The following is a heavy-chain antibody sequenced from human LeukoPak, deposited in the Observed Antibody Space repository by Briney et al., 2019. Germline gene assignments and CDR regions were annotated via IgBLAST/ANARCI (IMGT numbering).Heavy chain of an antibody. CDR3: ARDLSAAFDF. V-gene: IGHV3-33*01. CDR1: GFPFSSYG. D-gene: IGHD6-25*01. J-gene: IGHJ4*02. CDR2: LVYDARS. Sequence: GTSLRLSCAASGFPFSSYGMHWVRQAPGKGLEWVARLVYDARSDYANSVKGRFPISRDDSKNTLFLDMSNLRVEDTALYYCARDLSAAFDFWGQGVLVTVSS.